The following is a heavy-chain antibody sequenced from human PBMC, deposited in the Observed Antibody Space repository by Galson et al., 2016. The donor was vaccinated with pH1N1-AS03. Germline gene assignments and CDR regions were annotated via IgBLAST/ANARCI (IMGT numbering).Heavy chain of an antibody. CDR3: TRGGYCSSTNCYDGNYYTDV. J-gene: IGHJ6*03. CDR1: GFTFGDYA. CDR2: IRSKSFGGAT. D-gene: IGHD2-2*03. V-gene: IGHV3-49*04. Sequence: SLRLSCAGSGFTFGDYALSWVRQAPGKGLEWVGFIRSKSFGGATEYAASVRGRFTISRDDSNSIAYLQMNSLKSDDTAVYYCTRGGYCSSTNCYDGNYYTDVWGKGTTVTVSS.